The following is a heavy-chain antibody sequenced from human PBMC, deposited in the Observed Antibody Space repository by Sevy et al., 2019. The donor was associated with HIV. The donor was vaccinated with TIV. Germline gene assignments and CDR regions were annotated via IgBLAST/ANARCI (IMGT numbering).Heavy chain of an antibody. CDR1: GFTFSSYE. J-gene: IGHJ4*02. Sequence: GGSLRLSCAASGFTFSSYEMNWVRQAPGKGLEWVSNIANSGSTRYCSDSVKGRFTISRDNAKNSLYLQMNSLRAEDTAVYYCTRDLPPSATTVAHFDYWGRGTLVTVSS. CDR2: IANSGSTR. D-gene: IGHD4-17*01. V-gene: IGHV3-48*03. CDR3: TRDLPPSATTVAHFDY.